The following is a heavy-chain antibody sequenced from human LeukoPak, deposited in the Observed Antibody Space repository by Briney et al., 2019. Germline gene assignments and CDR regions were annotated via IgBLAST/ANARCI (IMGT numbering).Heavy chain of an antibody. CDR2: TSNDENIK. J-gene: IGHJ4*02. CDR1: GFTFNSYT. Sequence: PGRSLRLSCAASGFTFNSYTMFWVRQAPGKGLEWVAVTSNDENIKYYADSVKGRFTISRDNSRDTLFLEMSSLRVEDTAVYYCARDPILGPPDYFDYWGRGTLVTASS. D-gene: IGHD1-14*01. V-gene: IGHV3-30-3*01. CDR3: ARDPILGPPDYFDY.